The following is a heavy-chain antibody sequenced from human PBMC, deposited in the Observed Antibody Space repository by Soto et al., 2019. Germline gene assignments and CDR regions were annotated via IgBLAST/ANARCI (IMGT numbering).Heavy chain of an antibody. CDR2: ISWNSGSI. CDR3: AKDSAIAAAGTSYFQH. CDR1: GFTFDDYA. J-gene: IGHJ1*01. Sequence: HPGGSLRLSCAASGFTFDDYAMHWVRQAPGKGLEWVSGISWNSGSIGYADSVKGRFTISRDNAKNSLYLQMNSLRAEDTALYYCAKDSAIAAAGTSYFQHWGQGTLVTVSS. D-gene: IGHD6-13*01. V-gene: IGHV3-9*01.